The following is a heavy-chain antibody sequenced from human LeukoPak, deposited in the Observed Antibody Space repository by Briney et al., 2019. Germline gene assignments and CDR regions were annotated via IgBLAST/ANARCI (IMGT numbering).Heavy chain of an antibody. D-gene: IGHD3-10*01. J-gene: IGHJ4*02. Sequence: GASVKVSCKASGYTFTSYAMHWVRQAPGQRLEWMGWISAYNGNTNYAQKLQGRVTMTTDTSTSTAYMELRSLRSDDTAVYYCARDRATMVRGVVDYWGQGTLVTVSS. CDR2: ISAYNGNT. CDR1: GYTFTSYA. V-gene: IGHV1-18*01. CDR3: ARDRATMVRGVVDY.